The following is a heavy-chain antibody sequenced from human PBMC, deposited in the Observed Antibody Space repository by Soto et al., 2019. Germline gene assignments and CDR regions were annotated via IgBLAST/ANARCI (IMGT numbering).Heavy chain of an antibody. CDR2: ISYDGSNK. CDR1: GFTFSSYA. J-gene: IGHJ6*02. Sequence: GGSLRLSCAASGFTFSSYAMHWVRQAPGKGLEWVAVISYDGSNKYYADSVKGRFTISRDNSKNTLYLQMNSLRAEDTAVYYCARENTTYYYDSSGYRYYYYYGMDVWGQGTTVTVSS. CDR3: ARENTTYYYDSSGYRYYYYYGMDV. V-gene: IGHV3-30-3*01. D-gene: IGHD3-22*01.